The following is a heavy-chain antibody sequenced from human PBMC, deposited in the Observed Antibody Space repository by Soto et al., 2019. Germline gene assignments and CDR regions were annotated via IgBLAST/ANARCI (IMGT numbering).Heavy chain of an antibody. CDR2: IWYDGSNK. Sequence: QVQLVESGGGVVQPGRSLRLSCAASGFTFSSYGMHWVRQAPGKGLEWVAVIWYDGSNKYYADSVKGRFTISRDNSKNPSIRQRRSRQAEDTVGYYGAEDRGGGRTMIVVGCMDVWGQGTTVTVSS. D-gene: IGHD3-22*01. CDR3: AEDRGGGRTMIVVGCMDV. V-gene: IGHV3-33*06. J-gene: IGHJ6*02. CDR1: GFTFSSYG.